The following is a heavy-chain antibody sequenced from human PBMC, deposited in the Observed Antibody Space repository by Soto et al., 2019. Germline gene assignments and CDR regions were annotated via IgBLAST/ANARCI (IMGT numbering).Heavy chain of an antibody. Sequence: EVQLVESGGGLVQPGGSLRLSCAASGFTFSRYAMHWVRQAPGKGLEYLSAISNHGGDATYANSVKGRFTISRDNSKHTLYLQMGSLRVEDMAVYYCPRDGGSYNDFDYWGQGTLVTVSS. CDR3: PRDGGSYNDFDY. CDR2: ISNHGGDA. CDR1: GFTFSRYA. V-gene: IGHV3-64*01. D-gene: IGHD1-26*01. J-gene: IGHJ4*02.